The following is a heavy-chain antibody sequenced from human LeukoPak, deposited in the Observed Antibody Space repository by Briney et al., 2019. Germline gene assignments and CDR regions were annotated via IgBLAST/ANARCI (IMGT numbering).Heavy chain of an antibody. V-gene: IGHV1-69*04. J-gene: IGHJ5*02. Sequence: ASVKVSCKASGGTFSSYAISWVRQAPGQGLEWMGRIIPILGIANYAQKFQGRVTITADKSTSTAYMELSSLRSEDTAVYYCAVLPNGVPAATAEFWFDPWGQGTLVTVSS. CDR2: IIPILGIA. CDR1: GGTFSSYA. CDR3: AVLPNGVPAATAEFWFDP. D-gene: IGHD2-2*01.